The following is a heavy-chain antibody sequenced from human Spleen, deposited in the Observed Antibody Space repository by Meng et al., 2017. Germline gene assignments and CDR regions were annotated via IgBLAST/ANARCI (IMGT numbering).Heavy chain of an antibody. V-gene: IGHV1-69*05. CDR2: IIPIFGTA. D-gene: IGHD3-22*01. J-gene: IGHJ4*02. CDR3: ASLEKEEYYYDSSGYYYFDY. Sequence: SVKVSCKASGGTFSSYAISWVRQAPGQGLEWMGGIIPIFGTANYAQKFQGRVTITTDESTSTAYMELSSLRSEDTAVYYCASLEKEEYYYDSSGYYYFDYWGQGTLVTVSS. CDR1: GGTFSSYA.